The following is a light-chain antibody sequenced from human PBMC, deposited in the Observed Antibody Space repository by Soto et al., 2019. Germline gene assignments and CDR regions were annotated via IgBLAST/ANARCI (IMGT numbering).Light chain of an antibody. J-gene: IGLJ2*01. CDR3: AAWDDSLNGVL. CDR2: TND. CDR1: GSNIGSNT. V-gene: IGLV1-44*01. Sequence: QSVLTQAPSASGTRGQRVTISCSGSGSNIGSNTVDWFQQVPGTAPKLLIYTNDQRPSGVPDRFSGSKSGTSASLAISGLQSGDEADYYCAAWDDSLNGVLFGGGTKVTVL.